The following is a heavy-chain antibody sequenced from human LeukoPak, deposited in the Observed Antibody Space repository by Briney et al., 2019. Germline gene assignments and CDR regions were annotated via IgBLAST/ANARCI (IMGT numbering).Heavy chain of an antibody. J-gene: IGHJ6*02. CDR2: ISSSSSTI. V-gene: IGHV3-48*04. Sequence: QPGGSLRLSCAASGFTFSSYSMNWVRQAPGKGLEWVSYISSSSSTIYYADSVKGRFTISGDNAKNSLYLQMNSLRAEDTAVYYCARKARYYYYGMDVWGQGTTVTVSS. CDR3: ARKARYYYYGMDV. CDR1: GFTFSSYS.